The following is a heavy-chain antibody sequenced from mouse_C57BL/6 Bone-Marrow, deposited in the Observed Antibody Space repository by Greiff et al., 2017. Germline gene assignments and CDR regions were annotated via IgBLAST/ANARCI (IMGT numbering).Heavy chain of an antibody. J-gene: IGHJ1*03. V-gene: IGHV1-55*01. CDR1: GYTFTSYW. Sequence: QVQLQQSGAELVKPGASVKMSCKASGYTFTSYWITWVKQRPGQGLEWIGEIYPGSGSTNYNEKFKSKATLTVDKSSSTAYMQLSSLTSEDSAVSYGAEGSGYCGSSFAYFEVWGKGTTVTVS. CDR3: AEGSGYCGSSFAYFEV. D-gene: IGHD1-1*01. CDR2: IYPGSGST.